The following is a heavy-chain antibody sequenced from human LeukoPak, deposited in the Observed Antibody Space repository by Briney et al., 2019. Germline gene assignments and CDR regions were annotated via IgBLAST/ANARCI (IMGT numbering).Heavy chain of an antibody. V-gene: IGHV3-23*01. J-gene: IGHJ4*02. CDR1: GFTFSSYA. Sequence: GGSLRLSCAASGFTFSSYAMSWVRQAPGKGLEWVSAISGSGGSTYYADSVKGRFTISRDNSKNTLYLQMNSLRAEDTAVYYCARASGSYLRFDSWGQGILVTVSS. D-gene: IGHD1-26*01. CDR3: ARASGSYLRFDS. CDR2: ISGSGGST.